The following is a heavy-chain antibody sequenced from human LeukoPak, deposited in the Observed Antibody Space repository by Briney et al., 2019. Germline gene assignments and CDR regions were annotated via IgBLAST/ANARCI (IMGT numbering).Heavy chain of an antibody. J-gene: IGHJ4*02. CDR1: GLTFSSSD. Sequence: PGGSLRLSCTVSGLTFSSSDIHWVRRAPGKGLEWVATIKSDGSNEYFADSVKGRFTISRDNSRNIAHLQMSSLRAEDTAIYYCANFDHWGQGTLVTGS. CDR2: IKSDGSNE. CDR3: ANFDH. V-gene: IGHV3-30*02.